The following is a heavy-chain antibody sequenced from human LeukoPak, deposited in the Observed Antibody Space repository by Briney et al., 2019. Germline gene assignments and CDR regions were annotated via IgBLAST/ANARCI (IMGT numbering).Heavy chain of an antibody. CDR1: GDSDSRKNGA. J-gene: IGHJ4*02. V-gene: IGHV6-1*01. Sequence: SQTLSLTCAVSGDSDSRKNGAWNWITQSPSRGLEWLGRTYYRSKWYNDYAESMEGRMTISQDTSKNQYSLHLNSVTPDDTAVYYCARDLGTTGWHTFDYWGQGNLVTVSS. CDR2: TYYRSKWYN. CDR3: ARDLGTTGWHTFDY. D-gene: IGHD6-19*01.